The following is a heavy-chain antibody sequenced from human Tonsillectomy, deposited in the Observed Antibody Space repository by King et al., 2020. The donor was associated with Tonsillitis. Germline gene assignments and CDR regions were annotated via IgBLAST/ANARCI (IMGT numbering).Heavy chain of an antibody. CDR2: INHSGST. V-gene: IGHV4-34*01. CDR1: GVSFSDYY. CDR3: AGGAVLLWFGDIEGRQYNWFDP. Sequence: QVQLQQWGAGLLKPSETLSLTCAVYGVSFSDYYWSWIRQPPGKGLEWIGEINHSGSTNYNPSLKSRVTISVDTSKNQLSLQLNSVTAADTAVYYCAGGAVLLWFGDIEGRQYNWFDPWGQGTLVTVSS. D-gene: IGHD3-10*01. J-gene: IGHJ5*02.